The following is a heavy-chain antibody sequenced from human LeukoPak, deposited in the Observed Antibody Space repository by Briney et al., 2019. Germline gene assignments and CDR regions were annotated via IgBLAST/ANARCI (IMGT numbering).Heavy chain of an antibody. CDR1: GFTFGSYW. D-gene: IGHD1-26*01. CDR2: IKQDGSEK. V-gene: IGHV3-7*01. Sequence: PGGSLRLSCAASGFTFGSYWMSWVRQAPGKGLEWVANIKQDGSEKYYVDSVKGRFTISRDNAKNSLYLQMNSLRAEDTAVYYCARDGEAPIPKYSGSYGIGKHFDYWGQGTLVTVSS. CDR3: ARDGEAPIPKYSGSYGIGKHFDY. J-gene: IGHJ4*02.